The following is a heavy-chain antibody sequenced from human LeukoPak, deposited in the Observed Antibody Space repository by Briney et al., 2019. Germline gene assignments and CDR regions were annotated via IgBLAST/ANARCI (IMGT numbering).Heavy chain of an antibody. CDR1: GFTFGDYA. D-gene: IGHD5-12*01. Sequence: SLRLSCAASGFTFGDYAMHWVRQAPGKGLEWVSGISWNSGSIGYADSVKGRFTISRDNAQNSLYLQMNSLRAEDTALYFCARLSGSGRFDYWGQGTLVTVSS. CDR3: ARLSGSGRFDY. J-gene: IGHJ4*02. V-gene: IGHV3-9*01. CDR2: ISWNSGSI.